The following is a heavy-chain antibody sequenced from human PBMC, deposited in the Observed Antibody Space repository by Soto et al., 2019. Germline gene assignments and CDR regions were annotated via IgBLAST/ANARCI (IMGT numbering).Heavy chain of an antibody. CDR2: INPNSGGT. D-gene: IGHD2-2*02. Sequence: ASVKVSCKASGYTFTGYYMHWVRQAPGQGLEWMGWINPNSGGTNYAQKFQGRVTMTRDTSISKAYMELSRLRSDDTAVYYCARAAAPRLGYCSSTSCYKLSYYGMDVWGHGTTATVSS. CDR1: GYTFTGYY. CDR3: ARAAAPRLGYCSSTSCYKLSYYGMDV. J-gene: IGHJ6*02. V-gene: IGHV1-2*02.